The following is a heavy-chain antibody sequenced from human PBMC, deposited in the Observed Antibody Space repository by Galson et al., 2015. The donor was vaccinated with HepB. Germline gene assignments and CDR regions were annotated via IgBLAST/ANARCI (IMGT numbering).Heavy chain of an antibody. CDR2: IKQDGSEK. V-gene: IGHV3-7*03. J-gene: IGHJ2*01. CDR3: ASGEIAARSYWYFDL. D-gene: IGHD6-6*01. CDR1: GFTFSSYW. Sequence: SLRLSCAASGFTFSSYWMSWVRQAPGKGLEWVANIKQDGSEKYYVDSVKGRFTISRDNAKNSLYLQMNSLRAEDTAVYYCASGEIAARSYWYFDLWGRGTLVTVSS.